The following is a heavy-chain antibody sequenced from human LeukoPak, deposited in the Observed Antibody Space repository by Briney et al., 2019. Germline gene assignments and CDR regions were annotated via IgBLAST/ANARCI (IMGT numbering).Heavy chain of an antibody. D-gene: IGHD7-27*01. CDR2: ISSSGST. J-gene: IGHJ6*03. V-gene: IGHV4-61*02. Sequence: PSETLSLTCTVSGDSISSGDYYWSWIRQPAGKGLEWIGRISSSGSTNYNPSLKSRVTISVDTSKNQFSLKLSSVTAADTAVYFCARLGRGYYYYFMDVWGKGTTVTISS. CDR3: ARLGRGYYYYFMDV. CDR1: GDSISSGDYY.